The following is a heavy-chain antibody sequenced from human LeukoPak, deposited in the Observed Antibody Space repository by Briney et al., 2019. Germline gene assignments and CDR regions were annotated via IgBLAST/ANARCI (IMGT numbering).Heavy chain of an antibody. D-gene: IGHD2-2*01. CDR2: INSDGSST. CDR3: ARGIEYQLLFRYYYYMDV. CDR1: GFTFSSYW. Sequence: PGGSLRLSCAASGFTFSSYWMHWVRQAPGKGLVWVSRINSDGSSTSYADSVKGRFTISRDNAKNTLYLRMNSLRAEDTAVYYCARGIEYQLLFRYYYYMDVWGKGTTVTVSS. J-gene: IGHJ6*03. V-gene: IGHV3-74*01.